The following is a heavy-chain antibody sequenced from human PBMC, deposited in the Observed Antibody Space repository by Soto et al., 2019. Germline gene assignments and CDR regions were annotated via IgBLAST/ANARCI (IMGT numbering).Heavy chain of an antibody. V-gene: IGHV4-38-2*01. CDR1: NFSISSGYY. Sequence: SETLSLTCVVSNFSISSGYYWGWIRQSPGKGLEWIASIYRSGTTSYNPSLKSRVTISVDPSKNQFSLMLTAVTAADTAVYYCARTHSGSYYSVFNYRGRRALVPVSP. CDR2: IYRSGTT. D-gene: IGHD1-26*01. CDR3: ARTHSGSYYSVFNY. J-gene: IGHJ4*02.